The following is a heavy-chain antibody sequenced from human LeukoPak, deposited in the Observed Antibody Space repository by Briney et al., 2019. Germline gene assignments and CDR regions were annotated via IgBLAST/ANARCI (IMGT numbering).Heavy chain of an antibody. V-gene: IGHV3-23*01. CDR1: GFTFSSYG. Sequence: GGTLRLSCAASGFTFSSYGMSWVRQAPGKGLEWVSAISGSGGSTYYADSVKGRFTISRDNSKNTLYLQMNSLRAEDTAVYYCAKDGWSPAVINWFDPWGQGTLVTVSS. CDR2: ISGSGGST. D-gene: IGHD2-15*01. CDR3: AKDGWSPAVINWFDP. J-gene: IGHJ5*02.